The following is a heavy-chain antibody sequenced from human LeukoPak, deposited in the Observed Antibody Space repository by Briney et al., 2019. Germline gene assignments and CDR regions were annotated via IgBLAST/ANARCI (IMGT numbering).Heavy chain of an antibody. V-gene: IGHV3-23*01. D-gene: IGHD2-2*01. Sequence: GGSLRLSCAASGFTFSSYSMNWVRQAPGKGLEWVSAISGSGGSTYYADSVKGRFTISRDNSKNTLYLQMNSLRAEDTAVYYCAKADCSSTSCLPDYWGQGTLVTVSS. CDR3: AKADCSSTSCLPDY. J-gene: IGHJ4*02. CDR1: GFTFSSYS. CDR2: ISGSGGST.